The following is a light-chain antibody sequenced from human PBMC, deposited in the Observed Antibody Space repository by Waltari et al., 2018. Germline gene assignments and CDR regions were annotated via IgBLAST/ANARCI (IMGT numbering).Light chain of an antibody. CDR3: SSYTSSSTVV. V-gene: IGLV2-18*02. CDR2: EVS. Sequence: QSALTQPPYVSGSPGQSVTISCTGTSSDVGSYNRVSWYQQPPGPAPKLMIYEVSNRPSGVPDRFSGSKSGNTASLTISGLQAEDEADYYCSSYTSSSTVVFGGGTKLTVL. J-gene: IGLJ2*01. CDR1: SSDVGSYNR.